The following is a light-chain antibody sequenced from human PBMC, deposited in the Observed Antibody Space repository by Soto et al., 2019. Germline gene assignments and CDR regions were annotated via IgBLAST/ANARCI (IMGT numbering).Light chain of an antibody. CDR1: QSISSY. V-gene: IGKV1-39*01. Sequence: DIQMTQSPSSLSASVGDRVTITCRASQSISSYLNWYQQKPGKAPKLLIYAASSLQSGVPSRFSGRGSWTDFTLTISSRQPEDFATYYCQQSYSTPYTFGQGTKLEIK. CDR2: AAS. CDR3: QQSYSTPYT. J-gene: IGKJ2*01.